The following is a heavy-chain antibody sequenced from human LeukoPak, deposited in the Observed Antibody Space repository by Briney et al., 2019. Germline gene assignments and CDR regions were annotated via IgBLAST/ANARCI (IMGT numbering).Heavy chain of an antibody. Sequence: ASVKVSCKASGYTFKFNGISWVRQAPGQGLEWMGWISGYNGNTNYAQNLQGRLTMTKDISTSTAYMELRSLGSDDTAVYYCARGNRYYYDSSGYYPDAFDIWGQGTMVTVSS. CDR3: ARGNRYYYDSSGYYPDAFDI. CDR1: GYTFKFNG. J-gene: IGHJ3*02. V-gene: IGHV1-18*01. D-gene: IGHD3-22*01. CDR2: ISGYNGNT.